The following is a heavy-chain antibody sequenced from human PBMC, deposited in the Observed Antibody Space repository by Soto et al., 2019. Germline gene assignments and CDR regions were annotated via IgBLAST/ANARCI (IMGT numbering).Heavy chain of an antibody. CDR2: IYYSGST. J-gene: IGHJ4*02. Sequence: SETLSLTCTVSGGSISSYYWSWIRQPPGKGLEWIGYIYYSGSTNYNPSLKSRVTISVDTSKNQFSLKLSSVTAADTAVYYCARGLAFCGTDCYWNYFDYWGQGTLVTVSS. D-gene: IGHD2-21*02. CDR3: ARGLAFCGTDCYWNYFDY. CDR1: GGSISSYY. V-gene: IGHV4-59*12.